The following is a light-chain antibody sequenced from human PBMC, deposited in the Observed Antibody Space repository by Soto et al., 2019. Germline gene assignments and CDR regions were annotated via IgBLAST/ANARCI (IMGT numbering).Light chain of an antibody. V-gene: IGKV3-11*01. J-gene: IGKJ2*01. CDR1: QSVTTH. CDR2: DAS. CDR3: QHRSNWPLMYT. Sequence: EIVLTQSPATLSLSPGERATLSCRASQSVTTHLAWYQQKPGQAPRLLIYDASNRATGIPARFSASGSGTDFTLTISSLEPDDFALYFCQHRSNWPLMYTFGHGTKLEI.